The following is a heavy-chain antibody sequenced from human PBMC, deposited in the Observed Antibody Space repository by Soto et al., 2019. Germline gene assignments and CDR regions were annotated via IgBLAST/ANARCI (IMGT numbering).Heavy chain of an antibody. V-gene: IGHV1-2*04. CDR1: GYTFTDYY. CDR2: INPNSGGT. CDR3: AKDSLPHDDFWSGYSDY. J-gene: IGHJ4*02. D-gene: IGHD3-3*01. Sequence: ASVKVSCKTSGYTFTDYYMHWVRQAPGQGLEWMGWINPNSGGTNYAQKFQGWVTMTRDTSISTAYMELSRLKSDDTAVYYCAKDSLPHDDFWSGYSDYWGQGTLVTVSS.